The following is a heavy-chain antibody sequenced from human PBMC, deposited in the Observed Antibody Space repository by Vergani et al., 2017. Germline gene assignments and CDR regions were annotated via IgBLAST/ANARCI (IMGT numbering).Heavy chain of an antibody. D-gene: IGHD4-17*01. J-gene: IGHJ4*02. CDR3: AKDGRENSDYGYFDY. Sequence: QVQLVETGGGVVQPGGSLRLYCATSGFSFNTYGAHWVRQAPGKGPEWVAFIGYDGRIKYNVDSVKGRFTISRDTSKKTLSLQMRSLRADDTAVYYCAKDGRENSDYGYFDYWGQGTLVTVSS. CDR1: GFSFNTYG. CDR2: IGYDGRIK. V-gene: IGHV3-30*02.